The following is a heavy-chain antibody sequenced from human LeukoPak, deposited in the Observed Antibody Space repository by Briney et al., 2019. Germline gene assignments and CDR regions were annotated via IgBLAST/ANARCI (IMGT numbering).Heavy chain of an antibody. CDR2: ISYDGSNY. Sequence: PGRSLRLSCAASGFTFSSSAMHWVRQAPGKGLEWVALISYDGSNYYYADSVKGRFIISRDNSKNTLYLQMNSLRVEDTAFYYCAKDFGVAVILKWLEFWGQGTLVTVSS. CDR3: AKDFGVAVILKWLEF. CDR1: GFTFSSSA. J-gene: IGHJ4*02. D-gene: IGHD3-22*01. V-gene: IGHV3-30*18.